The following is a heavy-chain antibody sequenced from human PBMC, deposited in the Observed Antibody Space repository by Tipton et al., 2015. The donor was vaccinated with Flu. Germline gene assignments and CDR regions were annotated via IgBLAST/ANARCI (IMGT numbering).Heavy chain of an antibody. V-gene: IGHV4-39*07. CDR2: IYYSGST. J-gene: IGHJ4*02. Sequence: TLSLTCTVSGGSISSSSYYWGWIRQPPGKGLEWIGSIYYSGSTYSNPSLKSRLAISVDTSKNQIFLKMTSVTAADTAVYYCARGVYGGTWAYLDLWGQGTLITVSS. CDR1: GGSISSSSYY. D-gene: IGHD5/OR15-5a*01. CDR3: ARGVYGGTWAYLDL.